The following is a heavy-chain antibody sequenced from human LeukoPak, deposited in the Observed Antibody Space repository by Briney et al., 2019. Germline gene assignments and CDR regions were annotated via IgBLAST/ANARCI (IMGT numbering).Heavy chain of an antibody. CDR2: IGSSGSYI. CDR1: GFTFSTYS. CDR3: ARDMATITLDV. Sequence: PGGSLRLSCAASGFTFSTYSMNWVRQAPGKGLEWVSSIGSSGSYIYYADSLKGRFTISRDNAKNTLYLHMHSLRADDTAVYYCARDMATITLDVWGQGTTVTVSS. J-gene: IGHJ6*02. V-gene: IGHV3-21*01. D-gene: IGHD5-24*01.